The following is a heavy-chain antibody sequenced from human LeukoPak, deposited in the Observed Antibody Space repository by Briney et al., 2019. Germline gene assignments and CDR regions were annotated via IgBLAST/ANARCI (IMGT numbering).Heavy chain of an antibody. J-gene: IGHJ4*02. CDR1: GFTFSSYS. Sequence: GGSLRLSCAASGFTFSSYSMNWVRQAPGKGLEWVSSISSSSSYIYYADSVKGRFTISRDNAKNSLYLQMNSLRAEDTAVYYCASPIVGATTIDYWAREPWSPSPQ. CDR2: ISSSSSYI. D-gene: IGHD1-26*01. V-gene: IGHV3-21*01. CDR3: ASPIVGATTIDY.